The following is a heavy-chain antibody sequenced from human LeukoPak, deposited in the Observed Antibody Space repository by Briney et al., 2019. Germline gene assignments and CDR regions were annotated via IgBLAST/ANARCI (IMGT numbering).Heavy chain of an antibody. CDR2: ISYDGTKK. V-gene: IGHV3-30-3*01. J-gene: IGHJ4*02. Sequence: PGGSLRLSCAASGFTFSSYPMSWVRQAPGKGLEWAAGISYDGTKKYYADSVKGRFTISRDNSKNTVYIQINSLRGDDTAVYYCARGSRGSDYWGQGTLVIVSS. CDR3: ARGSRGSDY. CDR1: GFTFSSYP.